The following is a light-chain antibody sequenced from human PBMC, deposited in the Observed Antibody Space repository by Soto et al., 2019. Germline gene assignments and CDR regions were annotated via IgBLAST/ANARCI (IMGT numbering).Light chain of an antibody. V-gene: IGLV2-14*01. CDR3: SSFTNAIPRYA. J-gene: IGLJ1*01. CDR2: EVS. Sequence: QSALTQPASVSGSPGQSITISCTGTSSDVGGYNYVSWFQHHPGKAPKLIIYEVSYRPSGVSNRFSGSKSGETASLTISGLQAEDEADYYCSSFTNAIPRYAFANGTKVTV. CDR1: SSDVGGYNY.